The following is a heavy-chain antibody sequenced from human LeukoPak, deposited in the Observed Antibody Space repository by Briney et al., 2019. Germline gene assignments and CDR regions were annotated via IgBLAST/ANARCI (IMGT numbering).Heavy chain of an antibody. CDR2: ISSSSSTI. CDR3: ARDRIYCSSTSCYFVY. D-gene: IGHD2-2*01. CDR1: GFTFSSYS. V-gene: IGHV3-48*04. Sequence: PGGSLRLSCAASGFTFSSYSMNWVRQAPGKGLEWVSYISSSSSTIYYADSVKGRFTISRDNAKNSLYLQMNSLRAEDTAVYYCARDRIYCSSTSCYFVYRGQGTLVTVSS. J-gene: IGHJ4*02.